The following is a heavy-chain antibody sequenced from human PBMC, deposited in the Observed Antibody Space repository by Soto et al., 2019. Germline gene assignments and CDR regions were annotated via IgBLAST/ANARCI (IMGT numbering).Heavy chain of an antibody. V-gene: IGHV1-3*01. CDR2: INAGNGNT. J-gene: IGHJ4*02. CDR3: QRNSEVGNALDF. D-gene: IGHD2-21*01. Sequence: ASVKVSCKASGYTFTSYAMHWVRQAPGQRIEWMGWINAGNGNTKYSQKFQGRDTITRATSASTAYMELSSLRSEDTAVSYCQRNSEVGNALDFWGPGTPVPVSS. CDR1: GYTFTSYA.